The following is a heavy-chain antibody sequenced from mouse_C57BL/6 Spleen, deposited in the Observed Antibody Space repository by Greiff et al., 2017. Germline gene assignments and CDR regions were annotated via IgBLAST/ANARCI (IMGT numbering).Heavy chain of an antibody. J-gene: IGHJ3*01. CDR2: IDPEDGET. D-gene: IGHD1-1*01. CDR1: GFNIKDYY. Sequence: VQLKESGAELVKPGASVKLSCTASGFNIKDYYMHWVKQRTEQGLEWIGRIDPEDGETKYAPKFQGKATITADTSSNTAYLQLSSLTSEDTAVYYCASPYYYGSSYWGQGTLVTVSA. V-gene: IGHV14-2*01. CDR3: ASPYYYGSSY.